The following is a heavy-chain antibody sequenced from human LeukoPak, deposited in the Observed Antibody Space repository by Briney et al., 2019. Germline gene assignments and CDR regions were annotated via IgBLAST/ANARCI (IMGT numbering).Heavy chain of an antibody. Sequence: SQTLPLTCAISGDTVSSNSAAWNWIRQSPSRGLEWLGRTYYRSKWYNDYAVSVRSRITFNADTSKNQFSLQLDSVTPEDTAVYYCARSDYGDSSFDYWGQGTLVTVSS. CDR1: GDTVSSNSAA. CDR2: TYYRSKWYN. J-gene: IGHJ4*02. V-gene: IGHV6-1*01. CDR3: ARSDYGDSSFDY. D-gene: IGHD4-17*01.